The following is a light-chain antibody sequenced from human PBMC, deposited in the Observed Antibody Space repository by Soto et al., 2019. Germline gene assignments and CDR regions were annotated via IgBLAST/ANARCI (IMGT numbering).Light chain of an antibody. CDR2: DAS. J-gene: IGKJ2*02. CDR1: QSVTDW. V-gene: IGKV1-5*01. Sequence: DIQLTQSPSTLSASVGDRVTITCRASQSVTDWLAWYQQKPGKAPKLLIYDASSLKSGVPSRFSGSGSGTEFSLTIRSLQPYDFATYYCQQYYRSCTFGQGTKVEIK. CDR3: QQYYRSCT.